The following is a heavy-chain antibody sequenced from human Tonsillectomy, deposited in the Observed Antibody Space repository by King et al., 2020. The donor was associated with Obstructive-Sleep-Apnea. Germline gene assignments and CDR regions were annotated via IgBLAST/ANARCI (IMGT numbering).Heavy chain of an antibody. CDR1: GFTFSSYS. D-gene: IGHD2-15*01. CDR3: AWEACSGGSCYGWFDP. Sequence: VQLVESGGGLVQPGGSLRLSCAASGFTFSSYSMNWVRQAPGKGLEWVSYISSSSSTIYYADSVKGRFTISRDNAKNSLYLQMNSLRAEDTAVYYCAWEACSGGSCYGWFDPWGQGTLVTVSS. V-gene: IGHV3-48*04. J-gene: IGHJ5*02. CDR2: ISSSSSTI.